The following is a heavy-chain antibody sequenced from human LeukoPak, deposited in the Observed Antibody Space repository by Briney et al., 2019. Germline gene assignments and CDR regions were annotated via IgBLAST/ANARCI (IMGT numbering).Heavy chain of an antibody. D-gene: IGHD3-22*01. J-gene: IGHJ5*02. V-gene: IGHV3-30*03. CDR2: ISYDGSNK. CDR3: TTVYDSSGYRFDP. CDR1: GFTFSSYG. Sequence: GGSLRLSCAASGFTFSSYGMHWVRQAPGKGLEWVAVISYDGSNKYYADSVKGRFTISRDNSKNTLYLQMNSLRAEDTAVYYCTTVYDSSGYRFDPWGQGTLVTVSS.